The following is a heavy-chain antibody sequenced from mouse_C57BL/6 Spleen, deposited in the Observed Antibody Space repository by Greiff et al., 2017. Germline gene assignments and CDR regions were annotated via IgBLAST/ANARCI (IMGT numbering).Heavy chain of an antibody. J-gene: IGHJ2*01. V-gene: IGHV2-6-1*01. D-gene: IGHD2-2*01. CDR3: TRHHGYDGYFDD. CDR1: GFSLTSYG. Sequence: QVQLKESGPGLVAPSQSLSITCTVSGFSLTSYGVHWVRQPPGKGLEWLVVIWSDGSTTYNSALKSRLSISKDNSNSQVFLKMNSLQTDDTAMYYCTRHHGYDGYFDDWGQGTTLTVSS. CDR2: IWSDGST.